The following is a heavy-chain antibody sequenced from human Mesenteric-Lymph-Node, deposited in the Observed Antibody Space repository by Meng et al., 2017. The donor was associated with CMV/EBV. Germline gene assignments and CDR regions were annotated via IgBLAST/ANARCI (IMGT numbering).Heavy chain of an antibody. CDR3: TRQGRGSGYCSSTSCYTDY. CDR1: GFTFSGSA. J-gene: IGHJ4*02. V-gene: IGHV3-73*01. Sequence: GGSLRLSCAASGFTFSGSAMHWVRQASGKGLEWVGRIRSKANSYATAYAASVKGRFTISRDDSKNTAYLQMNSLKTEDTAVYYCTRQGRGSGYCSSTSCYTDYWGQGTLVTVSS. D-gene: IGHD2-2*02. CDR2: IRSKANSYAT.